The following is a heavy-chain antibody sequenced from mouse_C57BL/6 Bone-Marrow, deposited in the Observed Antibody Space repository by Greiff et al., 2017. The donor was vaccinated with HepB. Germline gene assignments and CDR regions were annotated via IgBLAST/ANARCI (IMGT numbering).Heavy chain of an antibody. V-gene: IGHV5-17*01. CDR1: GFTFSDYG. D-gene: IGHD2-3*01. CDR3: ARSDGYYTMDY. Sequence: EVKLVESGGGLVKPGGSLKLSCAASGFTFSDYGMHWVRQAPEKGLEWVAYISSGSSTIYYADTVKGRFTISRDNAKNTLFLQMTSLRSEDTAMYYCARSDGYYTMDYWGQGTSVTVSS. CDR2: ISSGSSTI. J-gene: IGHJ4*01.